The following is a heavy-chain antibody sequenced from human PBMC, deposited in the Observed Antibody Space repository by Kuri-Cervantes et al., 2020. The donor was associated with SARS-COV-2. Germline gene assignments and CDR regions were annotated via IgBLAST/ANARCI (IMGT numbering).Heavy chain of an antibody. V-gene: IGHV3-74*01. D-gene: IGHD1-1*01. J-gene: IGHJ4*02. CDR3: VRDGDHWNFDY. CDR2: INPDGSYT. CDR1: GFTFSGHW. Sequence: ETLSLTCAASGFTFSGHWIHWVRQAPGKGLVWVSRINPDGSYTNNADSVKGRFTLSRDNAKNMLFLQMNSLRAEDTAVYYCVRDGDHWNFDYWGQGTLVAVSS.